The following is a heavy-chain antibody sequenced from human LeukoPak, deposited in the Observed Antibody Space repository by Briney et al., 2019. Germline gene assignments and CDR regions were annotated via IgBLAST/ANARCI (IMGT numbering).Heavy chain of an antibody. CDR1: GITFNTYA. D-gene: IGHD1/OR15-1a*01. CDR2: ISASSGNT. J-gene: IGHJ4*02. Sequence: GGSLRLSCAASGITFNTYALGWVRQAPGKGLEWVSLISASSGNTYYADSVKGRFTISRDNPKSTLYLRMNTLTVEDTAMCYCATGIKNRPEEYYWGQGTLVTVSS. V-gene: IGHV3-23*01. CDR3: ATGIKNRPEEYY.